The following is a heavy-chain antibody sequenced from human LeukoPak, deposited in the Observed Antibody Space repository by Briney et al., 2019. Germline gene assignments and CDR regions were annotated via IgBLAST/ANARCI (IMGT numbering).Heavy chain of an antibody. CDR1: GGTFSSYA. CDR3: ATSYDSSGPLDWFDP. V-gene: IGHV1-69*04. CDR2: IIPILGIA. Sequence: SVKVSCKASGGTFSSYAISWVRQAPGQGLEWMGRIIPILGIANYAQKFQGRVTITADKSTSTAYMELSSLRSEDTAVYYCATSYDSSGPLDWFDPWGQGTLVTVSS. D-gene: IGHD3-22*01. J-gene: IGHJ5*02.